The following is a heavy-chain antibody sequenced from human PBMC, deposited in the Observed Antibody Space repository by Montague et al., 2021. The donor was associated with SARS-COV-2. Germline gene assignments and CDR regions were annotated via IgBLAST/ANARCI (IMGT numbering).Heavy chain of an antibody. V-gene: IGHV3-9*01. CDR3: AKISSWYVGDYFGY. CDR2: ISWNSGSI. CDR1: GFTFGDYA. J-gene: IGHJ4*02. Sequence: SLRLSCAASGFTFGDYAMHWVRQAPGKGLEWVSGISWNSGSIGYADSVKGRFTISRDNAKNSLYLQMNSLRAEDTALYYCAKISSWYVGDYFGYWGQGTLVTVSS. D-gene: IGHD6-13*01.